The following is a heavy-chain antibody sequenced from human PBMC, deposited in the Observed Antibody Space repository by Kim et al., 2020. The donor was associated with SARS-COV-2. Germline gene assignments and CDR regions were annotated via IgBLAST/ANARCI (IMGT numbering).Heavy chain of an antibody. CDR3: ARSASGTGFYISNWFDP. V-gene: IGHV5-51*01. CDR2: IYPGDSDT. J-gene: IGHJ5*02. D-gene: IGHD1-1*01. Sequence: GESLKISCKGSGYSFTSYWIGWVRQMPGKGLEWMGIIYPGDSDTRYSPSFQGQVTTSADKSISTAYLQWSSLKASDTAMYYCARSASGTGFYISNWFDPWGQGTLVTVSS. CDR1: GYSFTSYW.